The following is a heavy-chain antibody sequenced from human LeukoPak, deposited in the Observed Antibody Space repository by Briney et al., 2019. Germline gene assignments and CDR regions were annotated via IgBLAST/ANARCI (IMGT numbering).Heavy chain of an antibody. V-gene: IGHV3-48*03. J-gene: IGHJ3*01. Sequence: GSLRLSCAASGFTFSSYEMNWVLQAPGKGLEWVSKISSSGSSIYYEDSVKGRFTISRDNAKNSLYLQMNSLRDEETAVYYCARRYSSSWFKPFDLWGQGTMVTVSS. D-gene: IGHD6-13*01. CDR3: ARRYSSSWFKPFDL. CDR2: ISSSGSSI. CDR1: GFTFSSYE.